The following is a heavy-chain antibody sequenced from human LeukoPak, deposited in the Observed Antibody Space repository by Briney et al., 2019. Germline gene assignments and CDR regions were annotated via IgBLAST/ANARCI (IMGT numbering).Heavy chain of an antibody. V-gene: IGHV3-23*01. J-gene: IGHJ4*02. CDR1: GFTLTSYS. Sequence: GGSLRLSCAVSGFTLTSYSMTWVRQAPGKGLEWVSGITGSGVSTHYADSVKGRFTISRDNSKNTLYLQMNGLRVEDTAVYHCAKEGGNTVSATKYFDSWGQGTLVTVSS. CDR3: AKEGGNTVSATKYFDS. D-gene: IGHD4-11*01. CDR2: ITGSGVST.